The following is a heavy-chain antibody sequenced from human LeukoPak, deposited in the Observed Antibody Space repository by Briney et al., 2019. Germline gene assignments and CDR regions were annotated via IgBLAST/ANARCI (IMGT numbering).Heavy chain of an antibody. CDR3: AREHAIYFYSVLDV. V-gene: IGHV3-30*03. CDR1: RFSLSAHG. D-gene: IGHD5/OR15-5a*01. Sequence: SGGSLRLSCAASRFSLSAHGIHWVRQAPGKGLEWLAAIPSDGLRAYYEGSVKARFTVSRDQNTVFLRMYSLRPEDTAVYFRAREHAIYFYSVLDVWGQGTTVTVSS. J-gene: IGHJ6*02. CDR2: IPSDGLRA.